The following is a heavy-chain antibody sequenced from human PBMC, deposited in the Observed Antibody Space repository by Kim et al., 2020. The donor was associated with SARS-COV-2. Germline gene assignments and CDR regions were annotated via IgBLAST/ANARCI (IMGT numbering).Heavy chain of an antibody. Sequence: GGSLRLSCAASGFTFSSYSMNWVRQAPGKGLEWVSSISSSSSYIYYADSVKGRFTISRDNAKNSLYLQMNSLRAEDTAVYYCARDATRDYDFWSGYYVGEGDVWGQGTTVTVSS. D-gene: IGHD3-3*01. CDR2: ISSSSSYI. CDR1: GFTFSSYS. J-gene: IGHJ6*02. V-gene: IGHV3-21*01. CDR3: ARDATRDYDFWSGYYVGEGDV.